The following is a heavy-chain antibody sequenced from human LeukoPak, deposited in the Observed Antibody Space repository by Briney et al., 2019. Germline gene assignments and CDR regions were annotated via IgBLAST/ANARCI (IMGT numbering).Heavy chain of an antibody. V-gene: IGHV3-23*01. CDR2: ISGSGGST. CDR3: GGSGSYYIAI. J-gene: IGHJ4*02. Sequence: GGSLTPSCPASGFTFTSYAMSWVRQAPGKGLEWDSAISGSGGSTYYADSVKGRFTISRDNSKNTLYLQMNSLRAEDTAVYYCGGSGSYYIAIWGQGTLVTVSS. CDR1: GFTFTSYA. D-gene: IGHD3-10*01.